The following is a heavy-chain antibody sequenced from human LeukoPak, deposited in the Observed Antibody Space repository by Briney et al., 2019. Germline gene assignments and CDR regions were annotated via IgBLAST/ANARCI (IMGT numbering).Heavy chain of an antibody. Sequence: PGGCLRLSCAASVFTFSSYSMRWVRQARGKGPEWVSAISGSGDSTYYGDSVKGRFTISRDNSKNTLYLQMNSLRAEDTAVYYCAKTRPLDSSSWSHGDYWGQGTLVTVSS. CDR3: AKTRPLDSSSWSHGDY. D-gene: IGHD6-13*01. J-gene: IGHJ4*02. CDR2: ISGSGDST. CDR1: VFTFSSYS. V-gene: IGHV3-23*01.